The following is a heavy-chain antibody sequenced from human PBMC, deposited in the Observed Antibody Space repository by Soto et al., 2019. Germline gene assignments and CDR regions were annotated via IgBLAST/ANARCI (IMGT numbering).Heavy chain of an antibody. V-gene: IGHV1-18*01. D-gene: IGHD3-16*02. CDR3: ARVVYDYVWGSYRYLDY. CDR2: ISAYNGNT. Sequence: ASVKVSCKASGYTFTSYGISWLRQAPGQGLEWMGWISAYNGNTNYAQKLQGRVTMTTDTSTSTAYMELRSLRSDDTAVYYCARVVYDYVWGSYRYLDYWGQGTLVTVSS. CDR1: GYTFTSYG. J-gene: IGHJ4*02.